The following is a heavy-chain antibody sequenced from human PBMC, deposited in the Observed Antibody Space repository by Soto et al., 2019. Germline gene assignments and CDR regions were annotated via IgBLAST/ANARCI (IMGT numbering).Heavy chain of an antibody. J-gene: IGHJ4*02. CDR1: GFTFSSYA. CDR2: ISSDGVNT. V-gene: IGHV3-64D*06. D-gene: IGHD6-13*01. CDR3: VKRIELQLGYFDY. Sequence: HPGGSLRLSCSASGFTFSSYAMHWVRQAPGKGLEYVSSISSDGVNTYYADSVKGRFTISRDNSKNTLYLQMSSLRAEDTAVYYCVKRIELQLGYFDYWGQGTLVTVSS.